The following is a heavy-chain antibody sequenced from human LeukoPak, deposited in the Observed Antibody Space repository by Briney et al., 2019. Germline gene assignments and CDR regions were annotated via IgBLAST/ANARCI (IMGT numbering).Heavy chain of an antibody. CDR3: ARESWELYYFDY. V-gene: IGHV3-30-3*01. CDR1: GFTFSSCA. Sequence: GGSLRLSCAASGFTFSSCAMHWVRHAPGKGLEGVAVISYDGSNKYYADSVKGRFTISRDNSKNTLYLQMNSLRAEDTAVYYCARESWELYYFDYWGQGTLVTVSS. D-gene: IGHD1-26*01. J-gene: IGHJ4*02. CDR2: ISYDGSNK.